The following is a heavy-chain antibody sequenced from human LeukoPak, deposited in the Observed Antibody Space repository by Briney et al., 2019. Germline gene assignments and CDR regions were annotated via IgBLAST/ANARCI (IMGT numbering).Heavy chain of an antibody. CDR2: INSGGGST. V-gene: IGHV3-23*01. J-gene: IGHJ4*02. CDR3: AKDLSYNLNYFDY. CDR1: GFTLNNHA. Sequence: GGSLRLSCAASGFTLNNHAMNWVRQAPGKGLEWVSRINSGGGSTYYTDSVKGRFTISRDTSKNMLYLQMNSLRADDTAVYFCAKDLSYNLNYFDYWGQGTLVTVSA. D-gene: IGHD1-14*01.